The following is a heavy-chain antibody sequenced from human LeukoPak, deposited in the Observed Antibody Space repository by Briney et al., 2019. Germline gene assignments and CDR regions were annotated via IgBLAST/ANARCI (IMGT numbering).Heavy chain of an antibody. J-gene: IGHJ4*02. D-gene: IGHD3-10*01. CDR3: ARDRGGLRNTWSDY. Sequence: PGGSLRLSCAASGFTFSSYWMSWVRQAPGKGLEWVANIKQDGSEKYYVDSVKGRFTISRDNAKNSLYLQMNSLRAEDTAVYYCARDRGGLRNTWSDYWGQGTLVTVSS. V-gene: IGHV3-7*03. CDR2: IKQDGSEK. CDR1: GFTFSSYW.